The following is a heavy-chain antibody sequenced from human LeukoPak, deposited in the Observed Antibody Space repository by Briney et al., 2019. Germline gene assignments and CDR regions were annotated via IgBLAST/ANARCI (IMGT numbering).Heavy chain of an antibody. CDR3: AGQITMIEEGAFDI. V-gene: IGHV1-69*13. J-gene: IGHJ3*02. CDR1: EGTFNRYA. Sequence: SVKVSCKASEGTFNRYAISWVRQAPGQGLEWMGGIIPIIGTVNYAQKFQGRVTITADESTSTAYMELSSLRSEDTAVYYCAGQITMIEEGAFDIWGQGTMVTVSS. D-gene: IGHD3-22*01. CDR2: IIPIIGTV.